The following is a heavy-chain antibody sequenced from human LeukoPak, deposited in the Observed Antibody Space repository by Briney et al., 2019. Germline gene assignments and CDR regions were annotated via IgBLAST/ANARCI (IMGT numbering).Heavy chain of an antibody. Sequence: SETLSLTCTVSGGSISSGGYYWSWIRQPPGKGLEWIGYIYHSGSTYYNPSLKSRVTISVDRSKNQFSLKLSSVTAADTAVYYCARVEKILEAFDIWGQGTMVTVSS. D-gene: IGHD1-26*01. CDR2: IYHSGST. J-gene: IGHJ3*02. CDR3: ARVEKILEAFDI. V-gene: IGHV4-30-2*01. CDR1: GGSISSGGYY.